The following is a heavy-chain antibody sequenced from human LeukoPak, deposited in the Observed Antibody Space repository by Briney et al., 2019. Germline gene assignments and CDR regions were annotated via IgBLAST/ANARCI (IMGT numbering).Heavy chain of an antibody. CDR2: TNHRGST. CDR3: ARGDILTGYNY. V-gene: IGHV4-34*01. J-gene: IGHJ4*02. Sequence: SSETLSLACAVYGGSFSRYYWSWIRQPPGKGLEWIGETNHRGSTNYNPSLKSRVTISPDTSKNQFSLRLSSVTAADTAVYYCARGDILTGYNYWGQGTLVTVSS. D-gene: IGHD3-9*01. CDR1: GGSFSRYY.